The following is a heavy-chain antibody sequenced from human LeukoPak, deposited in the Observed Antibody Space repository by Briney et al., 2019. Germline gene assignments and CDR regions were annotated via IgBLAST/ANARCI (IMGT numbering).Heavy chain of an antibody. D-gene: IGHD5-18*01. CDR2: IYPGDSDT. J-gene: IGHJ6*02. CDR1: GYSFTSYW. Sequence: GESLKISCKGSGYSFTSYWIGWVRQMPGKGLEWMGIIYPGDSDTRYSPSFQGQVTISADKSISTAYLQWSSLKASDTAMYYCASSGQHSYGTEYYYYYGMDVWGQGATVTVSS. V-gene: IGHV5-51*01. CDR3: ASSGQHSYGTEYYYYYGMDV.